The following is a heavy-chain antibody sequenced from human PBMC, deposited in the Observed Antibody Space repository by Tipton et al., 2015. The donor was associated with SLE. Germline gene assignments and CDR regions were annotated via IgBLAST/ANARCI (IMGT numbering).Heavy chain of an antibody. CDR3: ARVRRILYSSRWGGAFDY. Sequence: TLSLTCTVSGGSISSHYWSWIRQPPGKGLEWIGYIYYSGSTNYNPSLKSRVTISVDTSKNQFSLKLSSVTAADTAVYYCARVRRILYSSRWGGAFDYWGQRTLVTVSS. D-gene: IGHD6-13*01. V-gene: IGHV4-59*11. J-gene: IGHJ4*02. CDR2: IYYSGST. CDR1: GGSISSHY.